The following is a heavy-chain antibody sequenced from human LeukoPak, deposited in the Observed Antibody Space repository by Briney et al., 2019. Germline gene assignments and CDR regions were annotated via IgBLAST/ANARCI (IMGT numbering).Heavy chain of an antibody. V-gene: IGHV3-23*01. CDR2: ISGSGGST. D-gene: IGHD3-9*01. J-gene: IGHJ4*02. CDR3: ARELRYFDWLLFEFDY. Sequence: GGSLRLSCAASGFTFSSYTMSWVPQAPGRGLEWVSAISGSGGSTYYADSVKGRFTISRDNSKNTLYLQMTSMRADDTAVYYCARELRYFDWLLFEFDYWGQGTLVTVSS. CDR1: GFTFSSYT.